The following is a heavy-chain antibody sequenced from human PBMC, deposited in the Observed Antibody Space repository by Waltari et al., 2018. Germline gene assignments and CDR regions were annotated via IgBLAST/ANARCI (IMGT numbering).Heavy chain of an antibody. CDR3: ASSLAYSSLRGGMDV. J-gene: IGHJ6*02. D-gene: IGHD6-6*01. CDR1: GWSFSGYY. CDR2: INHSGDT. V-gene: IGHV4-34*01. Sequence: QVQLQQWGAGLLKPSETLSLTCAVYGWSFSGYYWSWIRQPPGKGLEWIGEINHSGDTTSTPALKSRVTIAVDTSKNQFSLKLSSVTAADTAVYYCASSLAYSSLRGGMDVWGQGTTVTVSS.